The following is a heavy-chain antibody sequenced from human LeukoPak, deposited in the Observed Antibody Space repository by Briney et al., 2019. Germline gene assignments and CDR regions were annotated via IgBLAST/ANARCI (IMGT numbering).Heavy chain of an antibody. CDR1: GGTFSSYA. V-gene: IGHV1-69*04. CDR3: ARGDADIVVVQN. D-gene: IGHD2-15*01. CDR2: IIPILGIA. J-gene: IGHJ4*02. Sequence: ASVKVSCKASGGTFSSYAISWVRQAPGQGLEWMGRIIPILGIANYAQKFQGRVTITADKSTSTAYMKLSSLRSEDTAVYYCARGDADIVVVQNWGQGTLVTVSS.